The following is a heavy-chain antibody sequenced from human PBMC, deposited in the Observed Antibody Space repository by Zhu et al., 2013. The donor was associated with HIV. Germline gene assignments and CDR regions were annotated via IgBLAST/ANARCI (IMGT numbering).Heavy chain of an antibody. CDR3: VRDTTYYYATSGPLY. Sequence: QVQLVQSGAEVKGPGASVKVSCKASGYTFTGYYIHWVRQAPGQGLEWMGWINPNSSGTNYAQKFQGRVTMTRDTSINTAYMELSRLRSDDTAVYYCVRDTTYYYATSGPLYWGQGSLVTVSS. V-gene: IGHV1-2*02. CDR2: INPNSSGT. CDR1: GYTFTGYY. D-gene: IGHD3-22*01. J-gene: IGHJ4*02.